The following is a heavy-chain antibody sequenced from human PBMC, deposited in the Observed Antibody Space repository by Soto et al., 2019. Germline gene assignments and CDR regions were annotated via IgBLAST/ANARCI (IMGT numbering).Heavy chain of an antibody. J-gene: IGHJ4*02. CDR1: GKSFDNFA. CDR3: AIAKYDYIWGSYHPFDQ. CDR2: INVGDDKT. D-gene: IGHD3-16*02. V-gene: IGHV1-3*01. Sequence: QVQLVPSGAEVKKPGASVRLSCKVSGKSFDNFAVHWVRQTPGQRPAWMGRINVGDDKTKYSEKFQGRVIVSYDTSATTAYMELRAMSSEDTAVYYCAIAKYDYIWGSYHPFDQWAQGAQVTVAS.